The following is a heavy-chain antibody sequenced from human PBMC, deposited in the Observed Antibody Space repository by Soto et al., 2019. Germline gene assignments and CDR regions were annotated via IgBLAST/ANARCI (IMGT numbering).Heavy chain of an antibody. Sequence: PSATLSLTCAVSGVSLTSGNWWTWVRQSPQGGLEYIGEIFHDGTANYYPSFERRVAMSVDTSRNQFSLKLTSVTAADTAVYFCARLVYDTRLNYMYFDFWGPGTLVTVS. CDR1: GVSLTSGNW. CDR2: IFHDGTA. CDR3: ARLVYDTRLNYMYFDF. D-gene: IGHD3-10*01. J-gene: IGHJ4*02. V-gene: IGHV4-4*02.